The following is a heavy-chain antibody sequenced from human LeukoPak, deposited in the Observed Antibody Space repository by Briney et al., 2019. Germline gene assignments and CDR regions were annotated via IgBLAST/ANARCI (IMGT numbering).Heavy chain of an antibody. J-gene: IGHJ1*01. Sequence: ASVKVSCKASGYTFTSYGISWVRQAPGQGLEWMGWISAYNGNTNYAQKPQGRVTMTTDTSTSTAYMELRSLRSDDTAVYYCARERTGLCGGDCLYFQHWGQGTLVTVSS. CDR3: ARERTGLCGGDCLYFQH. CDR2: ISAYNGNT. V-gene: IGHV1-18*01. D-gene: IGHD2-21*01. CDR1: GYTFTSYG.